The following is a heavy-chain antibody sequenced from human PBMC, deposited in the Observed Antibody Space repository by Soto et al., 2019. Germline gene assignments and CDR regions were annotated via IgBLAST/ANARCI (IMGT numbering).Heavy chain of an antibody. V-gene: IGHV4-4*07. CDR3: ARDRLIGTSYYEY. CDR1: SGSINSFY. CDR2: IHSSGTT. Sequence: KPSETLSLTCTVSSGSINSFYLAWMRQPAGKGLEWIGRIHSSGTTNYNPSLSSRVTMSVDPSKNQISLRLTSVTAADTAVYYCARDRLIGTSYYEYWGQGTLVTVSP. J-gene: IGHJ4*02. D-gene: IGHD1-20*01.